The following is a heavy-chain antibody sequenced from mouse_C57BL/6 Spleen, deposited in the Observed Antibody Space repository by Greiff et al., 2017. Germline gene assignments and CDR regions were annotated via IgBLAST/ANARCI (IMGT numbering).Heavy chain of an antibody. J-gene: IGHJ2*01. CDR1: GYTFTSYW. D-gene: IGHD1-1*01. CDR3: ARSSLITTVVGDY. Sequence: QVQLQQPGAELVKPGASVKMSCKASGYTFTSYWITWVKQRPGQGLEWIGDIYPGSGSTNYNEKFKSKATLTVDTSSSTAYMQLSSLTSEDSAVYDCARSSLITTVVGDYWGQGTTLTVSS. V-gene: IGHV1-55*01. CDR2: IYPGSGST.